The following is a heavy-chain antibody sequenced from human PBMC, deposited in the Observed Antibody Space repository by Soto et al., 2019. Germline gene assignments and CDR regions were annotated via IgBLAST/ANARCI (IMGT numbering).Heavy chain of an antibody. D-gene: IGHD1-26*01. J-gene: IGHJ3*02. CDR1: GFTFSTYW. Sequence: PGGSLRLSCAASGFTFSTYWMSWVRQAPGKGLEWVANIKLDGSEKYYVDSVKGRFTISRDNAKNSLYLQMNSLRAEDTAVYYCARGGRRSGSYADAFDIWGQGTMVTVSS. CDR3: ARGGRRSGSYADAFDI. V-gene: IGHV3-7*03. CDR2: IKLDGSEK.